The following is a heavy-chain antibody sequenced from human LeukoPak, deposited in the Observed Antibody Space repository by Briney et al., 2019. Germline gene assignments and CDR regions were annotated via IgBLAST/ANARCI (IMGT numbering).Heavy chain of an antibody. Sequence: ASVKVSCKASGYTFTSYDINWVRQATGQGLEWMGWMNPNSGGTNYAQKFQGRVTMTRDTSISTAYMELSSLRSEDTAVYYRARGPCGGGSCYLQGYWFDPWGQGTLVTVSS. CDR3: ARGPCGGGSCYLQGYWFDP. V-gene: IGHV1-8*01. CDR1: GYTFTSYD. J-gene: IGHJ5*02. CDR2: MNPNSGGT. D-gene: IGHD2-15*01.